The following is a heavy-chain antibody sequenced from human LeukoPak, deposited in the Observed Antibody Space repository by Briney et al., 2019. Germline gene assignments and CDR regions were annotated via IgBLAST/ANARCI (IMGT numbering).Heavy chain of an antibody. CDR1: GFTVSSDS. D-gene: IGHD5-24*01. Sequence: GGSLRLSCAASGFTVSSDSMSWVRQAPGKGLEWVSIIYSGGSTKYADTAKGRLTISRDNSKNIVYLQMNSLRIEDTGVYYCAKDRREGYNGPHFWGLGALVTVSA. CDR3: AKDRREGYNGPHF. J-gene: IGHJ4*02. V-gene: IGHV3-53*05. CDR2: IYSGGST.